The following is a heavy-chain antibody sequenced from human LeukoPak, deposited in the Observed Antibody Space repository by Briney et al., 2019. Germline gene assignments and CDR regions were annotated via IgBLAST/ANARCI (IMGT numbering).Heavy chain of an antibody. J-gene: IGHJ4*02. V-gene: IGHV3-21*01. Sequence: PGGSLRLSCAASGFTFSSYSMNWVRQAPGKGLEWVSSISSSSSYIYYADSVKGRFTISRDNAKNSLYLQMNSLRAEDTAVYYCARGRYSSGWYWSYWGQGTLVTVSS. CDR1: GFTFSSYS. CDR3: ARGRYSSGWYWSY. D-gene: IGHD6-19*01. CDR2: ISSSSSYI.